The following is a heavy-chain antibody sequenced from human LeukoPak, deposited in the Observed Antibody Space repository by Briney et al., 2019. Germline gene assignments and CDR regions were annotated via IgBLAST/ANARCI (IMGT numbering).Heavy chain of an antibody. Sequence: SETLSLTCTVSGGSISSGSYYWSWIRQPAGKGLEWIGRIYTSGSTNYNPSLKSRVTISVDTSKNQFSLKLSSVTAADTAVYYCARDSAAVGIVVSAFDYWGQGTLVTVSS. CDR3: ARDSAAVGIVVSAFDY. V-gene: IGHV4-61*02. CDR1: GGSISSGSYY. D-gene: IGHD6-13*01. J-gene: IGHJ4*02. CDR2: IYTSGST.